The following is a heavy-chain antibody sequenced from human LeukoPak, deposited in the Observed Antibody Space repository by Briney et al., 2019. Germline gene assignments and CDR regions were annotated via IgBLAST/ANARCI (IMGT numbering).Heavy chain of an antibody. CDR2: IYTSGST. CDR1: GGSISSYY. Sequence: SGTLSLTCTVSGGSISSYYWSWIRQPAGKGLEWIGRIYTSGSTNYNPSLKSRVTMSVDTSKNQFSLKLSSVTAADTAVYYCARALSFTPYWYFDLWGRGTLVTVSS. D-gene: IGHD3-16*01. V-gene: IGHV4-4*07. J-gene: IGHJ2*01. CDR3: ARALSFTPYWYFDL.